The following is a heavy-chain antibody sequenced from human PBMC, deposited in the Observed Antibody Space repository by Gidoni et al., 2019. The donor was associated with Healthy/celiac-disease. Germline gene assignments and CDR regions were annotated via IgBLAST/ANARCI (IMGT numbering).Heavy chain of an antibody. CDR1: GYRFTSYW. CDR2: IDPSDSYT. Sequence: EVQLVQSGAEVKKPGESLRISCKGSGYRFTSYWISWVRQMPGKGREWMGRIDPSDSYTNYSPSFQGHVTISADKSISTAYLQWSSLKASDTAMYYCARPKSTIKGTMGYYYYGMDVWGQGTTVTVSS. CDR3: ARPKSTIKGTMGYYYYGMDV. D-gene: IGHD3-10*01. V-gene: IGHV5-10-1*03. J-gene: IGHJ6*02.